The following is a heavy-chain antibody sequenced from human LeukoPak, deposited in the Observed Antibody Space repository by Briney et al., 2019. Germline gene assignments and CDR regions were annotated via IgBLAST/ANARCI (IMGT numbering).Heavy chain of an antibody. V-gene: IGHV1-46*01. D-gene: IGHD3-22*01. Sequence: ASVKVSCKASGYTFISYSMHWVRQAPGQGLEWMGIIDPSGGSTSYAQKFQGRVTMTRDISTSTVYMELSSLRSEDTAVYYCAIPYDRPTERDGDAFDIWGQGTMVTVSS. CDR1: GYTFISYS. CDR2: IDPSGGST. CDR3: AIPYDRPTERDGDAFDI. J-gene: IGHJ3*02.